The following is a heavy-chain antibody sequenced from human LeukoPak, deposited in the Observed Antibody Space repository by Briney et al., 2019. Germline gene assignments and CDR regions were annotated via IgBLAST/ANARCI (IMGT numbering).Heavy chain of an antibody. CDR3: AKVAVAGPPDY. CDR1: GFTLSSYW. V-gene: IGHV3-74*01. D-gene: IGHD6-19*01. CDR2: INSDGSST. Sequence: VGSLRLSCAASGFTLSSYWMHWVRQAPGKGLVWVSRINSDGSSTSYADSVKGRLTISRDNAKNTLYLQMNSLRAEDTAVYYCAKVAVAGPPDYWGQGTLVTVSS. J-gene: IGHJ4*02.